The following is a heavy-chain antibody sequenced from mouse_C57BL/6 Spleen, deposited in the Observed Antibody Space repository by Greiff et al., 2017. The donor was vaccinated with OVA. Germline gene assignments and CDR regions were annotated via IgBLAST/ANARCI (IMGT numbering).Heavy chain of an antibody. CDR3: AMVYDGYYGQNYFDY. CDR1: GYTFTSYW. CDR2: IHPSDSDT. V-gene: IGHV1-74*01. Sequence: VQLQQPGAELVKPGASVKVSCKASGYTFTSYWMHWVKQRPGQGLEWIGRIHPSDSDTNYNQKFKGKATLTVDKSSSTAYMQLSSLTSEDSAVYYCAMVYDGYYGQNYFDYWGQGTTLTVAS. J-gene: IGHJ2*01. D-gene: IGHD2-3*01.